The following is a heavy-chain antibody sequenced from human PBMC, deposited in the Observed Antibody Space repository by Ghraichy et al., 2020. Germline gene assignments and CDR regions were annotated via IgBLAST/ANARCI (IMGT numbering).Heavy chain of an antibody. J-gene: IGHJ3*02. V-gene: IGHV3-23*01. CDR2: ITGSDFRT. CDR1: GSTFSTYA. CDR3: AKVQGFRHRVDVFDI. Sequence: GGSLRLSCAASGSTFSTYAINWSRQPPGKGLEWVSAITGSDFRTFYADSVKGRFTISRDNYMNTVYLHMNSLRVDDTAVYYCAKVQGFRHRVDVFDIWGQGTMGTVAS. D-gene: IGHD3-3*01.